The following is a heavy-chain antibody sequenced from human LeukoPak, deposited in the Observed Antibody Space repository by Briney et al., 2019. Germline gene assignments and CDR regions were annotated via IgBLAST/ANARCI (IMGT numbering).Heavy chain of an antibody. J-gene: IGHJ4*02. CDR1: GFGFSSYA. CDR2: ISAGGGTT. CDR3: AKAEGSGNQPFDY. V-gene: IGHV3-23*01. Sequence: GGSLRLSCAASGFGFSSYAMSWVRQAPGKGLEWVSHISAGGGTTYFADSVKGRFTISRDNSKSTLYLQMYRLSAEDTAVYHCAKAEGSGNQPFDYWGQGILVTVSS. D-gene: IGHD1-14*01.